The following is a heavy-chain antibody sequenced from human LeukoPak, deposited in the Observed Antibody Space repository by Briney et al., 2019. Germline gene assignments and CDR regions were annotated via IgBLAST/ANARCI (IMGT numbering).Heavy chain of an antibody. CDR1: GYTFTSYG. CDR3: ARSRSYSAFDI. D-gene: IGHD1-26*01. V-gene: IGHV1-46*01. J-gene: IGHJ3*02. CDR2: INPSGGST. Sequence: GASVKVSCKASGYTFTSYGISWVRQAPGQGLEWMGIINPSGGSTSYAQKFQGRVTMTRDTSTSTVYMELSSLRSEDTAVYYCARSRSYSAFDIWGQGTMVTVSS.